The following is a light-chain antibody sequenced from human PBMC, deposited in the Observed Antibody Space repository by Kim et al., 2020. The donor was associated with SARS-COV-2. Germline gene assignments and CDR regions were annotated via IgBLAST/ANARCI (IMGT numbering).Light chain of an antibody. CDR3: QQFHSYPLT. J-gene: IGKJ4*01. Sequence: ASVGDRVTISCRASQDISRALAWYQQKPGEAPKLLIFDASSLQSGVPSRFSDSGSGTDFTLTISSLQPEDFATYYCQQFHSYPLTFGGGTKVDIK. CDR2: DAS. V-gene: IGKV1-13*02. CDR1: QDISRA.